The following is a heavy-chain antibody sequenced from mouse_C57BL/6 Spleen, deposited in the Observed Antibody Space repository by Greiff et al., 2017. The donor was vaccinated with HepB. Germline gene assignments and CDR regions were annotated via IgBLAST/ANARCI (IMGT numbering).Heavy chain of an antibody. D-gene: IGHD1-1*01. CDR3: ARMSYGSSYDYYAMDY. J-gene: IGHJ4*01. CDR2: IDPSDSYT. CDR1: GYTFTSYW. Sequence: QVQLKQPGAELVRPGTSVKLSCKASGYTFTSYWMHWVKQRPGQGLEWIGVIDPSDSYTNYNQKFKGKATLTVDTSSSTAYMQLSSLTSEDSAVYYCARMSYGSSYDYYAMDYWGQGTSVTVSS. V-gene: IGHV1-59*01.